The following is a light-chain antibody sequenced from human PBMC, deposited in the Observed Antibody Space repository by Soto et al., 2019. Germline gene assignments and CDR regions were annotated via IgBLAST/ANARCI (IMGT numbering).Light chain of an antibody. CDR2: LGS. CDR1: QSLLHSNGYNY. V-gene: IGKV2-28*01. J-gene: IGKJ4*01. Sequence: DIVMTQSPLSLPVTPGEPASISCRSSQSLLHSNGYNYLDWYLQKPGQSPQLLIYLGSNRASGVPDRFSGSGSGTDFTLKISRVEAEDVGVYYCMQVLQTPPPFGAGTKVEIK. CDR3: MQVLQTPPP.